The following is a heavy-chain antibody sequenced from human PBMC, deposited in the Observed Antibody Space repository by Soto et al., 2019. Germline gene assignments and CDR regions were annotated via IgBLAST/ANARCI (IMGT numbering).Heavy chain of an antibody. D-gene: IGHD1-26*01. CDR2: IWYDGSNK. J-gene: IGHJ5*02. CDR3: ARDVSTRELLGATNWFDP. CDR1: GFTFSSYG. V-gene: IGHV3-33*01. Sequence: VGSLRLSGAASGFTFSSYGMHWVRQAPGKGLEWVAVIWYDGSNKYYADSVKGRFTIPRDNSKNTLYLQMNSLRAEDTAVYYCARDVSTRELLGATNWFDPWGQGTLVTVSS.